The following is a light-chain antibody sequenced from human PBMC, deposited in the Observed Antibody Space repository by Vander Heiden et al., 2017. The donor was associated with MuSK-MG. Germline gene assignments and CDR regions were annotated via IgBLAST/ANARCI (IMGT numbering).Light chain of an antibody. J-gene: IGKJ4*01. CDR3: LRDTNAPRT. CDR2: AAS. Sequence: DIQMTQSPSSLSASVGDRVTITCRASQGVSSYLAWYQQKPGKVPKLLIYAASTLQSGVPSRFSGSGSGTDFTLTISSLQPEDVATYYCLRDTNAPRTFGGGTKVEIK. V-gene: IGKV1-27*01. CDR1: QGVSSY.